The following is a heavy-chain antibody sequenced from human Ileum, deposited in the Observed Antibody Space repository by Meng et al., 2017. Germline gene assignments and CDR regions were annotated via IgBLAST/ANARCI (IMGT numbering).Heavy chain of an antibody. J-gene: IGHJ4*02. CDR1: GGSISSSSYY. V-gene: IGHV4-39*07. CDR3: ARVGRIAAAGTVVDY. Sequence: SETLSLTCTVSGGSISSSSYYWGWIRQPPGKGLEWIGSIYYSGSTYYNPSRKSRVTISVDTSKNQFSLKLSSVTAADTAVYYCARVGRIAAAGTVVDYWGQGTLVTVSS. D-gene: IGHD6-13*01. CDR2: IYYSGST.